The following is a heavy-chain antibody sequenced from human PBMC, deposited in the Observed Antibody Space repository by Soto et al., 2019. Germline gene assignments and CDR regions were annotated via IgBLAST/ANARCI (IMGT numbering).Heavy chain of an antibody. CDR3: ARGLGINGLDV. J-gene: IGHJ6*02. Sequence: QIQLVQSGGEVKKPGASVKVSCKASGYKFITYGITWVRQAPGQGLEWMGGISTYSGNTDYAQSLQDRVTMTTDTSTSTVYMELGSLRSDDTAVYYCARGLGINGLDVWGQGTAVTVSS. CDR2: ISTYSGNT. D-gene: IGHD3-16*01. V-gene: IGHV1-18*04. CDR1: GYKFITYG.